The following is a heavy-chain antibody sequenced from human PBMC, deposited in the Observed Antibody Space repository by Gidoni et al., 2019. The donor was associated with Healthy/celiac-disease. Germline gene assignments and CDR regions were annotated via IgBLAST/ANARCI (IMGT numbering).Heavy chain of an antibody. CDR2: IYTSGST. V-gene: IGHV4-61*02. J-gene: IGHJ4*02. CDR3: ARAPIAVAGREAFDY. Sequence: QVQLQESGPGLVKPSQALSLTCTVSGGSISSGSYYWSWIRQPAGKGLDWIGRIYTSGSTNYNPSLKSRVTISVDTSKNQFSLKLSSVTAADTAVYYCARAPIAVAGREAFDYWGQGTLVTVSS. D-gene: IGHD6-19*01. CDR1: GGSISSGSYY.